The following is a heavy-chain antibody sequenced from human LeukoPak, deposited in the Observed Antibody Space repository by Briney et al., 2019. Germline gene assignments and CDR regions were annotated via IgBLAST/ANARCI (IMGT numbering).Heavy chain of an antibody. J-gene: IGHJ2*01. CDR3: ARDGFTVVVVGWYFDL. Sequence: GGSLRLSCAASGFTFSSYGMHWVRQAPGKGLEWVAVIWYDGSNKDYADSVKGRFTISRDNSKNTLYLQMNSLRAEDTAVYYCARDGFTVVVVGWYFDLWRGATLVTVPS. CDR1: GFTFSSYG. V-gene: IGHV3-33*01. CDR2: IWYDGSNK. D-gene: IGHD3-22*01.